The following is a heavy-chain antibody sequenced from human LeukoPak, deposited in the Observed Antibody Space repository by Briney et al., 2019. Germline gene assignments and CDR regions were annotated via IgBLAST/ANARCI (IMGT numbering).Heavy chain of an antibody. Sequence: VASVTVSCKASGGTFSSHAISWVRQAPGQGLEWMGGIIPIFGTANYAQKFQGRVTITADESTSTAYMELSSLRSEDTAVYYCARVDTDTASFDYWGQGTLVTVSS. D-gene: IGHD5-18*01. CDR3: ARVDTDTASFDY. J-gene: IGHJ4*02. CDR2: IIPIFGTA. V-gene: IGHV1-69*01. CDR1: GGTFSSHA.